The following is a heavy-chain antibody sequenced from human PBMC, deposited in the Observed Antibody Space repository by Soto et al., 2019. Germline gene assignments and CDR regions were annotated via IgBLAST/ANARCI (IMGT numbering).Heavy chain of an antibody. V-gene: IGHV3-33*03. CDR2: IWYDGSNR. CDR3: XXXXXXDWFDP. Sequence: QVQLVESGGGVVQPGRSLRLSCAASGFVFDTYGMHWVRQAPGKGLEWVADIWYDGSNRNYADSVKGRFTISRDNSKXXXXXXXXXXXXXXXXXXXXXXXXXXDWFDPWGQGTLVIVSS. J-gene: IGHJ5*02. CDR1: GFVFDTYG.